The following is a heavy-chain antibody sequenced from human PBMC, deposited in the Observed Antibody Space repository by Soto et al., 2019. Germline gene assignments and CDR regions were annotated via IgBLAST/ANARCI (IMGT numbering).Heavy chain of an antibody. J-gene: IGHJ4*02. D-gene: IGHD3-22*01. CDR2: ISGSGGST. Sequence: GGSLRLSCAASGFTFINYAMSWVRQAPGKGLEWVSAISGSGGSTYYADSVKGRFTISRDNSKNTLYLQMNSLRAEDTAVYYCAKHPGPYYYDSSGYGFAXWGQGTLVTVSS. V-gene: IGHV3-23*01. CDR1: GFTFINYA. CDR3: AKHPGPYYYDSSGYGFAX.